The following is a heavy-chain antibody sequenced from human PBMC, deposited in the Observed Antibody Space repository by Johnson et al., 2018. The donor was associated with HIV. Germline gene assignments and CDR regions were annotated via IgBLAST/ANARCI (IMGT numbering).Heavy chain of an antibody. D-gene: IGHD5-18*01. Sequence: QVQLVESGGGVVQPGRSLRLSCAASGFTFSNYAIHWVRQAPGTGLEWVALISYDGSTKYYADSVKGRFTISRDNSKNSLYLQLNTLRADDTAVYYCARDQRGGYSYGDAFDFWGQGTVVSVST. CDR1: GFTFSNYA. J-gene: IGHJ3*01. CDR2: ISYDGSTK. V-gene: IGHV3-30-3*01. CDR3: ARDQRGGYSYGDAFDF.